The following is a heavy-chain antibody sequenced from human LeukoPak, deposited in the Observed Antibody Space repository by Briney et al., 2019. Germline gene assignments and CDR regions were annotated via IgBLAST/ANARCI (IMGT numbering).Heavy chain of an antibody. CDR1: GFTFSSYE. CDR3: AKDRIYYDSSGYYSNINWFDP. CDR2: ISSSSSYI. V-gene: IGHV3-21*05. J-gene: IGHJ5*02. D-gene: IGHD3-22*01. Sequence: GGSLRLSCAASGFTFSSYEMNWVRQAPGKGLEWVSYISSSSSYIYYADSVKGRFTISRDNAKNSLYLQMNSLRAEDTAVYYCAKDRIYYDSSGYYSNINWFDPWGQGTLVTVSS.